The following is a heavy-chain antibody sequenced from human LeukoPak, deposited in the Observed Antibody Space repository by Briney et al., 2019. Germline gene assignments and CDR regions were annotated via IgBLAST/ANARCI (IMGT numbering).Heavy chain of an antibody. J-gene: IGHJ6*02. Sequence: GGSLRLSCTASGFTFSNYGMHWVRQAPGKGLEWVAVMWVWNDGSNEYYADSVKGRFTIARDNSKNTLYLQMVSLRAEDTADYYCARDRFPHDDAHYGMDVWGQGTTVTVAS. V-gene: IGHV3-33*01. CDR2: MWVWNDGSNE. CDR3: ARDRFPHDDAHYGMDV. D-gene: IGHD3-16*01. CDR1: GFTFSNYG.